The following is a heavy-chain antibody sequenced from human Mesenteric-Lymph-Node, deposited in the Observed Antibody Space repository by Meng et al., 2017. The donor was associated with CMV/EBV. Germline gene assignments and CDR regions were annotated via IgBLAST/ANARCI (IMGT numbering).Heavy chain of an antibody. CDR1: FSSYA. Sequence: FSSYAMSWVRQAPGKGLEWVSAISGSGGSTYYADSVKGRFTISRDNSKNTLYLQMNSLRAEDTAVYYCAKPGYCSSTSCPPSAFDIWGQGTMVTVSS. D-gene: IGHD2-2*01. CDR3: AKPGYCSSTSCPPSAFDI. CDR2: ISGSGGST. J-gene: IGHJ3*02. V-gene: IGHV3-23*01.